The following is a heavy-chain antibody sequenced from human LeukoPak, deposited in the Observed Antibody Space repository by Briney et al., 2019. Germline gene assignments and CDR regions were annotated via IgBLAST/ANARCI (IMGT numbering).Heavy chain of an antibody. D-gene: IGHD6-13*01. CDR1: GFTVSSNY. Sequence: GGSLRLSCAVSGFTVSSNYMSWVRQAPGKGLEWVANIKQDGSEKYHVDSVKGRFTISRDNAKNSLYLQMNSLRAEDTAMYYCARDSAGNDYWGQGTLVAVSS. CDR3: ARDSAGNDY. J-gene: IGHJ4*02. V-gene: IGHV3-7*01. CDR2: IKQDGSEK.